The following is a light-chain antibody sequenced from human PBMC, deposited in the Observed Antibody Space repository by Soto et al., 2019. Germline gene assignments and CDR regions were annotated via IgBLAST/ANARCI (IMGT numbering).Light chain of an antibody. CDR2: GAS. V-gene: IGKV1-17*01. CDR1: RTINDF. Sequence: DIQMTQSPSSLSASVGDRVTITCRASRTINDFLSWYQQKPGKPPKLLIYGASRLQSGVPSRFSGSGSGTEFTLTISSLQPDDFATYYCQHYNSYSEAFGQGTKVELK. J-gene: IGKJ1*01. CDR3: QHYNSYSEA.